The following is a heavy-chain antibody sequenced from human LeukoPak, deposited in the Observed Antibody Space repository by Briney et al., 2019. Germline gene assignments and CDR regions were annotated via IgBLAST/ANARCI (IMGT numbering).Heavy chain of an antibody. J-gene: IGHJ4*02. CDR2: INPNTGDT. Sequence: ASVKVSCKASGYTFTGYYMHWVRQAPGQGLEYVGWINPNTGDTKPAQNFQGRVTLTRDTSISTAYVELSSLRSDDSALYYCAGEFCSGGSCRQGFDFWGQGTLVTVSS. D-gene: IGHD2-15*01. V-gene: IGHV1-2*02. CDR3: AGEFCSGGSCRQGFDF. CDR1: GYTFTGYY.